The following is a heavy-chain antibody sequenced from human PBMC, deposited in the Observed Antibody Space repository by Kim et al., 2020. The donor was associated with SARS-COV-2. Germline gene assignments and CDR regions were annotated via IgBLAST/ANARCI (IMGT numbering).Heavy chain of an antibody. D-gene: IGHD2-2*01. CDR1: GGSISSGGYY. CDR3: ARAYHHGSDAFDI. Sequence: SETLSLTCTVSGGSISSGGYYWSWIRQHPGKGLEWIGYIYYSGSTYYNPSLKSRVTISVDTSKNQFSLKLSSVTAADTAVYYCARAYHHGSDAFDIWGQGTMVTVSS. J-gene: IGHJ3*02. V-gene: IGHV4-31*03. CDR2: IYYSGST.